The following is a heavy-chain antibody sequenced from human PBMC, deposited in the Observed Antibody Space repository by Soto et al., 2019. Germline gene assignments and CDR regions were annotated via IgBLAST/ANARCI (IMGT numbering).Heavy chain of an antibody. J-gene: IGHJ4*02. CDR1: GFSLSTTGVG. V-gene: IGHV2-5*01. CDR2: IYWYNDK. Sequence: QITLKESGPTLVKPTQTLTLTCSFSGFSLSTTGVGVGWIRQSPGKALEWLAIIYWYNDKRYSPSLKSRVTNTKDPSKNQVVLTVTNMDPVDTGTYYCARSLWFGELHWGQGALVTVSS. D-gene: IGHD3-10*01. CDR3: ARSLWFGELH.